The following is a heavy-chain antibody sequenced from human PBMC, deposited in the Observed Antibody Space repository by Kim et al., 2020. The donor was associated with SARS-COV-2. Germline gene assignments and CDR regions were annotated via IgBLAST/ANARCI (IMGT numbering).Heavy chain of an antibody. Sequence: SETLSLTCAVYGGSFSDYDWSWIRQPPGKGLEWIGEINHSGSTNVSPSVKSRITISVDTSKSQFSLRLKSMTATDTAVYYCARGRAGVVPAPVLGLGPYYDYYAMDVWGRGTPVAFSS. CDR1: GGSFSDYD. CDR3: ARGRAGVVPAPVLGLGPYYDYYAMDV. CDR2: INHSGST. V-gene: IGHV4-34*01. J-gene: IGHJ6*02. D-gene: IGHD2-2*02.